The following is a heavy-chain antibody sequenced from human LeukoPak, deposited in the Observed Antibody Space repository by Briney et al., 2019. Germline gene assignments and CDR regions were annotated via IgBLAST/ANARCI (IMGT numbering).Heavy chain of an antibody. V-gene: IGHV1-69*13. Sequence: ALVKVSCKASGGTFSSCAISWVRQAPGQGLEWMGGIIPIFGTANYAQKFQGRVTITADESTSTAYMELSSLRSEDTAVYYCARGAPPSAFDYWGQGTLVTVSS. D-gene: IGHD3-16*01. CDR1: GGTFSSCA. CDR2: IIPIFGTA. CDR3: ARGAPPSAFDY. J-gene: IGHJ4*02.